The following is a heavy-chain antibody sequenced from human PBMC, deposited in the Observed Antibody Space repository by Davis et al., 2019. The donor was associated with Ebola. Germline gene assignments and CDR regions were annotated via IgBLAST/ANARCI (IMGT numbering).Heavy chain of an antibody. V-gene: IGHV3-48*03. J-gene: IGHJ4*02. CDR2: ISGSATST. D-gene: IGHD6-19*01. CDR3: ARVSISGCPDY. CDR1: GFTFYRYE. Sequence: GESLKISCAASGFTFYRYEMNWVRQAPGKGLEWVSYISGSATSTFYADSVKGRFTISRDNARDSLYLQMNSLRAEDTAVYYCARVSISGCPDYWGQGTLVTVSS.